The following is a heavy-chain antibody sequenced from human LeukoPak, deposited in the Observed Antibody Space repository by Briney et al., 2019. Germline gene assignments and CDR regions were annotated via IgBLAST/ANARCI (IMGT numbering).Heavy chain of an antibody. J-gene: IGHJ6*02. D-gene: IGHD4-17*01. CDR2: IYYRGST. V-gene: IGHV4-59*01. CDR3: ARVTTVTSYYYYYGMDV. Sequence: SETLSLTCTVAGGSISRYYWSWIRQPPGKGLEWVGYIYYRGSTNYNPSLKSRVTISVDTSKNQFSLKLSSVTAADTAVYYCARVTTVTSYYYYYGMDVWGQGTTVTVSS. CDR1: GGSISRYY.